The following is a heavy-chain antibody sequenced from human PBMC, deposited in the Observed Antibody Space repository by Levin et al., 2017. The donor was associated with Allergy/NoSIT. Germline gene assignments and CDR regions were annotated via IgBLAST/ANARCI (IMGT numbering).Heavy chain of an antibody. J-gene: IGHJ4*02. CDR2: ISSSSSTI. V-gene: IGHV3-48*01. CDR1: GFTFSSYS. CDR3: AIFTATQIDY. D-gene: IGHD5-12*01. Sequence: LSLTCAASGFTFSSYSMNWVRQAPGKGLEWVSYISSSSSTIYYADSVKGRFTISRDNAKNSLYLQMNSLRAEDTAVYYCAIFTATQIDYWGQGTLVTVSS.